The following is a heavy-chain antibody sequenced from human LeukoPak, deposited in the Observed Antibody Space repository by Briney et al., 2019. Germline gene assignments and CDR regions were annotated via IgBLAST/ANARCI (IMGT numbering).Heavy chain of an antibody. Sequence: GGSPRLSCATSGFSFSSYCMNWVRQAPGKGLERVAIIREDGSETYYVDSVKGRFTISRDNAKNSLYLQMNSLRVEDTAVYYCAKAGGDIKYRHFDFWGQGTLVTVSS. V-gene: IGHV3-7*01. CDR1: GFSFSSYC. J-gene: IGHJ4*02. D-gene: IGHD2-2*01. CDR3: AKAGGDIKYRHFDF. CDR2: IREDGSET.